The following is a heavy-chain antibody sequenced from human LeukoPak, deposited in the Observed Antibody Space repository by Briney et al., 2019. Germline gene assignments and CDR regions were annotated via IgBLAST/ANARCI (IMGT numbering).Heavy chain of an antibody. CDR3: ARGYSGYDYFDY. D-gene: IGHD5-12*01. CDR1: GYTFINYD. V-gene: IGHV1-8*03. CDR2: MNPNSGNT. Sequence: ASVKVSCKASGYTFINYDINWVRQATGQGLEWMGWMNPNSGNTGYAQKFQGRVTITRNTSISTAYMELSSLRSEDTAVYYCARGYSGYDYFDYWGQGTLVTVSS. J-gene: IGHJ4*02.